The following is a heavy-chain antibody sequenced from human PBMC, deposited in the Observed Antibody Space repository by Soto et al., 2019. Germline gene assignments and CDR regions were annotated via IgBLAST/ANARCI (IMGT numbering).Heavy chain of an antibody. V-gene: IGHV4-59*08. J-gene: IGHJ4*02. D-gene: IGHD3-16*01. CDR3: ARHGDYDYIWGSVPFDY. CDR2: IYYSGGT. Sequence: SETLSLTCTVSGGSISSYYWSWIRQPPGKGLEWIGYIYYSGGTNYNPSLKSRVTISVDTSKNQFSLKLSSVTAADTAVYYCARHGDYDYIWGSVPFDYWGQGTLVTVSS. CDR1: GGSISSYY.